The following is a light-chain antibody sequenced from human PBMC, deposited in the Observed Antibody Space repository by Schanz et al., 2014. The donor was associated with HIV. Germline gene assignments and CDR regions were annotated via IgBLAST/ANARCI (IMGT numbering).Light chain of an antibody. Sequence: EIVMTQSPATLSVSLGERATLSCRASQSVSTYLAWYQQKPGQAPRLLIYDASNRATGIPARFSGSGSGTDFTLTISSLEPEDFATYYCQQSYTKPYTFGQGTKLEIK. CDR1: QSVSTY. J-gene: IGKJ2*01. CDR3: QQSYTKPYT. CDR2: DAS. V-gene: IGKV3-11*01.